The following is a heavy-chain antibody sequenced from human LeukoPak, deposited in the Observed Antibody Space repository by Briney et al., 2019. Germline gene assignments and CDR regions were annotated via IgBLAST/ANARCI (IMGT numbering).Heavy chain of an antibody. J-gene: IGHJ3*02. CDR2: IYHSGST. D-gene: IGHD2-2*01. Sequence: SETLSLTCAVSGGSISSGGYSWSWIRQPPGKGLEWIGYIYHSGSTYYNPSLKSRVTISVDTSKNQFSLKLSSVTAADTAVYYCARGEVPAAIGTFDIWGQGTMVTVSS. V-gene: IGHV4-30-2*01. CDR1: GGSISSGGYS. CDR3: ARGEVPAAIGTFDI.